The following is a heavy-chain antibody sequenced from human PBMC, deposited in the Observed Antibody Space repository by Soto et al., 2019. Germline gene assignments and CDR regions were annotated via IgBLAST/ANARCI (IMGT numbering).Heavy chain of an antibody. J-gene: IGHJ5*02. V-gene: IGHV1-18*04. CDR1: CYTFTSYG. Sequence: GSSAKVSCKASCYTFTSYGISWVRQAPGQGLEWMGWISAYNGNTNYAQKLQGRVTMTTDTSTSTAYMELRSLRSDDTAVYYCAREDLGLLWFDPWGQGTLVTVSS. D-gene: IGHD3-16*01. CDR2: ISAYNGNT. CDR3: AREDLGLLWFDP.